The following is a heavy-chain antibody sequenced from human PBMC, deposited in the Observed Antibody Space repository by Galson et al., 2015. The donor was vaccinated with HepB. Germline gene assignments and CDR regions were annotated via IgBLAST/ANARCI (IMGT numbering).Heavy chain of an antibody. CDR3: VRDREVAGGGDWFDP. CDR2: INKDGSEK. Sequence: SLRLSCAASGFSISDYYMTWVRQAPGKGLEWVANINKDGSEKYYLDFVKGRFTVSRDNARRSLWLQMNNLRVEDTAVYYCVRDREVAGGGDWFDPWGQGTLVTVSS. CDR1: GFSISDYY. V-gene: IGHV3-7*01. J-gene: IGHJ5*02. D-gene: IGHD6-13*01.